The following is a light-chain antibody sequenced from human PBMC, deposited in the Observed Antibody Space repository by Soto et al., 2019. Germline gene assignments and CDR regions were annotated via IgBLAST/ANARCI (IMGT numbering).Light chain of an antibody. J-gene: IGKJ5*01. CDR1: QSVSSY. V-gene: IGKV3-15*01. CDR3: QQCSDWPLFT. Sequence: EIVMTQSPATLSVSPGERVTLSCRASQSVSSYLAWYHHKRGQPPRLLIYGASTRATGIPARFSGSGSGTDFTLTISSLQSEDSAVYFCQQCSDWPLFTFGQGTRLEIK. CDR2: GAS.